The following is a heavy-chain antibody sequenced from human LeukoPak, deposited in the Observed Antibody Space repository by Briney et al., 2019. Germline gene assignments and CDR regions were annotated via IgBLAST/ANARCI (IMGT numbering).Heavy chain of an antibody. V-gene: IGHV3-48*01. CDR1: GFTFSSYS. J-gene: IGHJ4*02. CDR3: AKDYDSSGYYILDY. Sequence: GGSLRLSCAASGFTFSSYSMNWVRQAPGKGLEWVSYISSSSSTIYYADSVKGRFTIFRDNSKNTLYLQMNSLRAEDTAVYYCAKDYDSSGYYILDYWGQGTLVTVSS. CDR2: ISSSSSTI. D-gene: IGHD3-22*01.